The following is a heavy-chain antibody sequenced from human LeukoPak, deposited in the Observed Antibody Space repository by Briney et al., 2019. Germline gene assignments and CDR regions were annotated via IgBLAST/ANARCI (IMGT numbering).Heavy chain of an antibody. CDR2: IIPIFATS. J-gene: IGHJ3*02. CDR3: ARGGRGYCTGTSCYGQDAFDI. V-gene: IGHV1-69*13. D-gene: IGHD2-2*01. Sequence: SVKVSCKASGGTFSSSDISWVRQAPGQGLEWMGGIIPIFATSNCAQKFQGRVTITADESTSAVYMDLSSLRSEDTAVYYCARGGRGYCTGTSCYGQDAFDIWGQGTMVTVSS. CDR1: GGTFSSSD.